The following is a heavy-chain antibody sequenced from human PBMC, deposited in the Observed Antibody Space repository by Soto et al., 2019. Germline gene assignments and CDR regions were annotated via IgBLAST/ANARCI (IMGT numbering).Heavy chain of an antibody. CDR1: GFTFSSYA. J-gene: IGHJ4*02. Sequence: LRLSCAASGFTFSSYAMSWVRQAPGKGLEWVSAISGSGGSTYYADSVKGRFTISRDNSKNTLYLQMNSLRAEDTAVYYCAKRPAVGGSCFSYFYYWGQGTLVTVSS. V-gene: IGHV3-23*01. CDR3: AKRPAVGGSCFSYFYY. D-gene: IGHD2-15*01. CDR2: ISGSGGST.